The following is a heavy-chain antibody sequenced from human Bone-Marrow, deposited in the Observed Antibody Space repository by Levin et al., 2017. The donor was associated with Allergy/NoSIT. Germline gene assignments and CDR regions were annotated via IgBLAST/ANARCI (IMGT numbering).Heavy chain of an antibody. CDR2: ISAYNGNT. CDR1: GYTSTRYG. D-gene: IGHD1-26*01. CDR3: ASHYSGSYNYFDY. Sequence: ASVKVSCKASGYTSTRYGVSWVRQAPGQGLEWMGWISAYNGNTNSARKFQGRVTMTIDTSTNVAFLELGSLTSDDTAVYYCASHYSGSYNYFDYWGQGTLVTVSS. V-gene: IGHV1-18*01. J-gene: IGHJ4*02.